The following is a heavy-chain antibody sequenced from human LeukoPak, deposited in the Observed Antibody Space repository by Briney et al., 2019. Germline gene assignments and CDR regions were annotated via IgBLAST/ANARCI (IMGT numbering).Heavy chain of an antibody. CDR1: GGSISSYY. J-gene: IGHJ4*02. D-gene: IGHD5-18*01. CDR3: ASGRSGYSYGYGFFYFDY. V-gene: IGHV4-59*08. Sequence: RSETLSLTYTVSGGSISSYYWSWIRQPPGKGLEWIGYIYYSGSTNYNPSLKSRVTISVDTSKNQFSLKLSSVTAADTAVYYCASGRSGYSYGYGFFYFDYWGQGTLVTVSS. CDR2: IYYSGST.